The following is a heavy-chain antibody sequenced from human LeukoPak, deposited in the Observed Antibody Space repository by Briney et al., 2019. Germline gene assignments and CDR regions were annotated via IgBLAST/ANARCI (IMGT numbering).Heavy chain of an antibody. CDR1: GGSISSYY. CDR2: IYYSGST. J-gene: IGHJ5*02. Sequence: SETLSLTCTVSGGSISSYYWSWIRQPPGKGLEWIGYIYYSGSTNYNPSLKSRVTISVDTSKNQFSLKLSSVTAADTAVYYCAREISGSKGFDPWGQGTLVTVSS. CDR3: AREISGSKGFDP. V-gene: IGHV4-59*12. D-gene: IGHD5-12*01.